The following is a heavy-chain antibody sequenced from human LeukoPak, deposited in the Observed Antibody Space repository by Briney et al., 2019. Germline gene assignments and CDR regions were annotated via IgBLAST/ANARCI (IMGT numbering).Heavy chain of an antibody. J-gene: IGHJ4*02. D-gene: IGHD3-16*01. CDR1: GFTFSSYS. Sequence: GGSLRRPCAASGFTFSSYSMNWVRQAPGKGLEWVSYISSSSSTIYYSDSVKGRFTISRDNAKNSLYLQMNSLRDEDTAVYYCARAYYDYVWGSYFDYWGQGTLVTVSS. CDR3: ARAYYDYVWGSYFDY. CDR2: ISSSSSTI. V-gene: IGHV3-48*02.